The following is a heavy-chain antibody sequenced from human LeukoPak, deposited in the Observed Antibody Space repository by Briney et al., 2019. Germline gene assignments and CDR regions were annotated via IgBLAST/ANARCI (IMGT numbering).Heavy chain of an antibody. J-gene: IGHJ4*02. Sequence: SETLSLTCTVSGGSISSGDYYWRWIRQPPGKGLVWIGYIYCSGSTYYNPSLKSRVTISVDTSKNQFSLKLSSVTAADTAVYYCASVGGMVRGVILGFDDWGQGTLVTVSS. V-gene: IGHV4-30-4*01. D-gene: IGHD3-10*01. CDR3: ASVGGMVRGVILGFDD. CDR1: GGSISSGDYY. CDR2: IYCSGST.